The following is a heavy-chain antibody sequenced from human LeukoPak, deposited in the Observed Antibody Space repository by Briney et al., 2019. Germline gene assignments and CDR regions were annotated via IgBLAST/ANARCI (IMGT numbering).Heavy chain of an antibody. V-gene: IGHV1-8*01. Sequence: ASVKVSCKASGYTFTSYDINWVRQATGQGLEWMGWMNPNSGNTGYAQKFQGRVTMTRNTSISTAYTELSSLRSEDTAVYYCARGPQVVSPLDYWGQGTLVTVSS. J-gene: IGHJ4*02. CDR2: MNPNSGNT. D-gene: IGHD4-23*01. CDR1: GYTFTSYD. CDR3: ARGPQVVSPLDY.